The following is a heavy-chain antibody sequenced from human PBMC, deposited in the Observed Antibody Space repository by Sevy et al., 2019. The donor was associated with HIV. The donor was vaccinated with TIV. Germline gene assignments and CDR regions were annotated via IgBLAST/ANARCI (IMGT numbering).Heavy chain of an antibody. CDR1: GFTSSSYA. CDR2: LSDSGVST. V-gene: IGHV3-23*01. Sequence: GGSLRLSCAASGFTSSSYAMSWVRQPPGRGLEWVSTLSDSGVSTYYANSGKGRITISRDNSKNILYLQMNSLRAEDTAVYYCARDRATSATGTLFDYWGQGTLVTVSS. J-gene: IGHJ4*02. D-gene: IGHD3-9*01. CDR3: ARDRATSATGTLFDY.